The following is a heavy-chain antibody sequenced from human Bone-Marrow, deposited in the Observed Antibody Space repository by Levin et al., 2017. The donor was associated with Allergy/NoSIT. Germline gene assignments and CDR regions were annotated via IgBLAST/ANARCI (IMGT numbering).Heavy chain of an antibody. CDR1: GFTFNIYG. CDR3: ARGLDDYAWGYYRSPIDNYFQY. V-gene: IGHV3-23*01. CDR2: ISVNDST. J-gene: IGHJ4*02. Sequence: PGGSLRLSCAASGFTFNIYGMHWVRQAPGKGLEWVSAISVNDSTYYADSVKGRFTISRDTSKSTLYLELNSLRAEDTALYYCARGLDDYAWGYYRSPIDNYFQYWGQGALVIVSS. D-gene: IGHD3-16*02.